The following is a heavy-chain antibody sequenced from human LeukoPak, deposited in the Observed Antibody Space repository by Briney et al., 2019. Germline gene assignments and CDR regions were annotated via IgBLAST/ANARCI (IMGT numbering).Heavy chain of an antibody. D-gene: IGHD2-21*01. J-gene: IGHJ5*02. CDR3: ATVWPSRDWFDP. Sequence: ASVKVSCKVSGYTLTELSMHWVRQAPGKGLEWMGGFDPEDGETIYAQKFQGRVTMTEDTSTDTAYMELSSLRSEDTAVYYCATVWPSRDWFDPWGQGTLVTVSS. CDR1: GYTLTELS. CDR2: FDPEDGET. V-gene: IGHV1-24*01.